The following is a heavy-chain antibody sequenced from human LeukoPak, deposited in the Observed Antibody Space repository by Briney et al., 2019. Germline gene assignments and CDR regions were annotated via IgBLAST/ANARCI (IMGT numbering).Heavy chain of an antibody. V-gene: IGHV4-30-4*01. J-gene: IGHJ4*02. CDR3: ARQASSSWYNFDY. D-gene: IGHD6-13*01. CDR2: IYYSGST. Sequence: PSETLSLTCTVSGGSISSGDYYCSWIRQPPGKGLEWIGYIYYSGSTYYNPSLKSRVTISVDTSKNQFSLKLSSVTAADTAVYYCARQASSSWYNFDYWGQGTLVTVSS. CDR1: GGSISSGDYY.